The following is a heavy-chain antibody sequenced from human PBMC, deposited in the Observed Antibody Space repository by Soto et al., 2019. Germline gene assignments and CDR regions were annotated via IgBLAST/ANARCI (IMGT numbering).Heavy chain of an antibody. CDR3: ATRVHGDYPGKYYYAMDV. Sequence: ASVKVSCKASGYTFTGYYIHWVRQAPGQGLEWMGWINPNSGGTNYAQKFQGWVTMTRDTSISTAYMELSSLKASDTAMYYCATRVHGDYPGKYYYAMDVWGQGTTVTVSS. CDR2: INPNSGGT. CDR1: GYTFTGYY. J-gene: IGHJ6*02. V-gene: IGHV1-2*04. D-gene: IGHD2-21*01.